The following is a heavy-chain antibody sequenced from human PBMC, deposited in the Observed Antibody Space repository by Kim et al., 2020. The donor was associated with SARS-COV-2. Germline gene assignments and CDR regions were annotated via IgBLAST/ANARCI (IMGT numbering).Heavy chain of an antibody. Sequence: GGSLRLSCAASGFSFSNYEMNWVRQTPGKGLEWISYISSISRSIYYADSVRGRFTISRDNAKNSLYMQMNSLRAEDTAVYYCATPASTDGGYFDYWGRGTLVTVSS. CDR2: ISSISRSI. D-gene: IGHD6-13*01. V-gene: IGHV3-48*03. CDR1: GFSFSNYE. CDR3: ATPASTDGGYFDY. J-gene: IGHJ4*02.